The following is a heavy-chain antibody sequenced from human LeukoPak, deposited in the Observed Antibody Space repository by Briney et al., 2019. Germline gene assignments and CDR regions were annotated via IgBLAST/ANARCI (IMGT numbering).Heavy chain of an antibody. V-gene: IGHV4-4*07. J-gene: IGHJ5*02. CDR3: ARDISTYYDFWSGYTNWFDP. CDR1: GGSISSYY. CDR2: IYTSGST. D-gene: IGHD3-3*01. Sequence: PSETLSLTCTVSGGSISSYYWSWIRQPAGKGLEWIGRIYTSGSTNYNPSLKSRVIMSVDKSKNQFSLKLSSVTAADTAVYYCARDISTYYDFWSGYTNWFDPWGQGTLVTVSS.